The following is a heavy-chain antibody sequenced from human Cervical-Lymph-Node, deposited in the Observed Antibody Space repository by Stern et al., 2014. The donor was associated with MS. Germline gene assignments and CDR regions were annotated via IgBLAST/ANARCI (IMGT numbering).Heavy chain of an antibody. J-gene: IGHJ5*02. V-gene: IGHV1-18*01. CDR2: ISGYNGNT. D-gene: IGHD7-27*01. CDR3: ARTNWGHWFDP. CDR1: GYAFMNYG. Sequence: QVQLVQSGSEVKKPGASVKVSCKDSGYAFMNYGIAWVRQAPGQGLEWMGWISGYNGNTNYAQSVQGRVTLTTDTSTTTAFMELRSLRSADTAVYYCARTNWGHWFDPWGQGTLVTVSS.